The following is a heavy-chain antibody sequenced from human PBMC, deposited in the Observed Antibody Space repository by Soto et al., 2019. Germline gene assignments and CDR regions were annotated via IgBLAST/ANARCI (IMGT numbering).Heavy chain of an antibody. V-gene: IGHV4-4*02. D-gene: IGHD6-13*01. Sequence: SETLSLTCAVSGGSISSSNWWSWVRQPPGKGLEWIGEIYHSGSTNYNPSLKSRVTISVDKSKNQFSLKLSSVTAADTAVYYCARDLSIAAAFSGCFDPWRQRTLVTVSS. CDR3: ARDLSIAAAFSGCFDP. CDR2: IYHSGST. J-gene: IGHJ5*02. CDR1: GGSISSSNW.